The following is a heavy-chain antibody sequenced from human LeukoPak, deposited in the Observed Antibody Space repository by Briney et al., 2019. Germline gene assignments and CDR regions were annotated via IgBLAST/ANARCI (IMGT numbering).Heavy chain of an antibody. D-gene: IGHD3-16*02. CDR3: ARDSGYYVWGSYRPTTIDY. CDR1: GFTFSNYW. Sequence: GGSLRLSCAASGFTFSNYWMSWVRQAPGKGLEWVAVISYDGSNKYYADSVKGRFTISRDNSKNTLYLQMNSLRAEDTAVYYCARDSGYYVWGSYRPTTIDYWGQGTLVTVSS. CDR2: ISYDGSNK. V-gene: IGHV3-30*03. J-gene: IGHJ4*02.